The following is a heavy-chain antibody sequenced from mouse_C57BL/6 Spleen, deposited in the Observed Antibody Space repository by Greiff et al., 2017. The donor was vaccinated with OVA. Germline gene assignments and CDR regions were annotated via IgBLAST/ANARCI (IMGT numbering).Heavy chain of an antibody. CDR2: IYPGSGST. Sequence: VPLQQPGAELVKPGASVKMSCKASGYTFTSYWITWVKQRPGQGLEWIGDIYPGSGSTNYNEKFKSKATLTVDTSSSTAYMQLSSLTSEDSAVYYCARRDDGYYYFDYWGQGTTLTVSS. D-gene: IGHD2-3*01. V-gene: IGHV1-55*01. CDR1: GYTFTSYW. CDR3: ARRDDGYYYFDY. J-gene: IGHJ2*01.